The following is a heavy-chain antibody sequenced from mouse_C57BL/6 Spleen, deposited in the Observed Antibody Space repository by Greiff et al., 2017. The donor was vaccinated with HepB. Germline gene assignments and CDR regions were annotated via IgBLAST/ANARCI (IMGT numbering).Heavy chain of an antibody. J-gene: IGHJ4*01. CDR1: GFTFSDYY. D-gene: IGHD1-1*01. Sequence: EVKLMESGGGLVQPGGSLKLSCAASGFTFSDYYMYWVRQTPEKRLEWVAYISNGGGSTYYPDTVKGRFTISRDNAKNTLYLQMSRLKSEDTAMYYCARHTSSHYYYAMDYWGQGTSVTVSS. CDR2: ISNGGGST. V-gene: IGHV5-12*01. CDR3: ARHTSSHYYYAMDY.